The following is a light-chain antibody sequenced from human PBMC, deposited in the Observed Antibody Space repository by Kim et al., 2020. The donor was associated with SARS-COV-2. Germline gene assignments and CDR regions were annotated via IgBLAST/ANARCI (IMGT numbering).Light chain of an antibody. CDR2: GKN. CDR3: NSRDSSGNAV. Sequence: SSELTQDPAVSVALGQTVRITCQGDSLRSYYASWYQQKPGQAPVLVIYGKNNRPSGIPDRFSGSTSGNTASLTITGAQAEDEADYYCNSRDSSGNAVLGG. CDR1: SLRSYY. V-gene: IGLV3-19*01. J-gene: IGLJ2*01.